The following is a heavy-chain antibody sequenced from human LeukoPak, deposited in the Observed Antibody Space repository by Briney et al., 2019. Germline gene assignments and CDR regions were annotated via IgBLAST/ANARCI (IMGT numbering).Heavy chain of an antibody. Sequence: GGSLRLSCAASGFTVSDNYMSWVRQAPGKGLEWVSVIYSGGDAYYANSVKGRFTISRDSSKNTVFLHMNNLRAEDTAVYFCASFASPGYYYYGMDVWGQGTTVTVSS. J-gene: IGHJ6*02. V-gene: IGHV3-53*01. D-gene: IGHD3-10*01. CDR1: GFTVSDNY. CDR3: ASFASPGYYYYGMDV. CDR2: IYSGGDA.